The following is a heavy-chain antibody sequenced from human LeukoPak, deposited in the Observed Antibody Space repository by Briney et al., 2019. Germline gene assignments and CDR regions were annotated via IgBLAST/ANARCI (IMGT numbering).Heavy chain of an antibody. D-gene: IGHD3-10*01. CDR3: TTDRGFSTLDD. CDR2: IKQDGSES. CDR1: GFTFSSYW. J-gene: IGHJ4*02. V-gene: IGHV3-7*01. Sequence: GGSLRLSCAASGFTFSSYWMSWVRQAPGKGLEWVANIKQDGSESYYVDSVKGRFTFSRDNAKKSLYLQMNSLRADDTAVYYCTTDRGFSTLDDWGQGTLVTVSS.